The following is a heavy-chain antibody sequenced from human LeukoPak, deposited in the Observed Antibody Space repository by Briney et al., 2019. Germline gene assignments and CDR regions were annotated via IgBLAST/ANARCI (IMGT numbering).Heavy chain of an antibody. J-gene: IGHJ4*02. D-gene: IGHD6-6*01. V-gene: IGHV3-21*01. Sequence: GGSLRLSCAASGVTFSSYSMNWVRQAPGEGLQEVSSISSSSGYIYYTHSVKGRFTISRDNAKNSLYLQMNSLRAEDTAVYYCARDPPGSSPPLDYWGQGTLVTVSS. CDR3: ARDPPGSSPPLDY. CDR1: GVTFSSYS. CDR2: ISSSSGYI.